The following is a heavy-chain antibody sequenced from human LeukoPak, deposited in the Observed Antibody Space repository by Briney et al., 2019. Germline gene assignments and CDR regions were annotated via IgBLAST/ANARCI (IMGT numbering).Heavy chain of an antibody. CDR3: AKGGEWLRVFFDY. J-gene: IGHJ4*02. V-gene: IGHV4-59*12. CDR2: IYYSGST. CDR1: GGSISSYY. Sequence: PSETLSLTCTVSGGSISSYYWSWIRQPPGKGLEWIGYIYYSGSTNYNPSLKSRVTISVDTSKNQFSLKLSSVTAADTAVYYCAKGGEWLRVFFDYWGQGTLVTVSS. D-gene: IGHD5-12*01.